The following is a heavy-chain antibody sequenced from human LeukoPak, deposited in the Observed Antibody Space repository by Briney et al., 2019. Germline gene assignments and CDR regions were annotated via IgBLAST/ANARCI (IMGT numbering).Heavy chain of an antibody. D-gene: IGHD3-22*01. Sequence: SVRVSCKASGGTFSSYAISWVRQAPGQGLEWMGGIIPIFGTANYAQKFQGRVTITADKSTSTAYMELSSLRSEDTAVYYCASRYYYDSSGYWGGLLWGQGTLVTVSS. CDR1: GGTFSSYA. V-gene: IGHV1-69*06. CDR2: IIPIFGTA. J-gene: IGHJ4*02. CDR3: ASRYYYDSSGYWGGLL.